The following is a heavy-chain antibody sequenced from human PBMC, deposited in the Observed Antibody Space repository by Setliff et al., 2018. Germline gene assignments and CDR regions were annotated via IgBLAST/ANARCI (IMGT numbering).Heavy chain of an antibody. J-gene: IGHJ6*03. V-gene: IGHV1-8*03. CDR3: ALEYSNSSPTVYYYMDV. D-gene: IGHD6-6*01. CDR1: GYTFTSYD. CDR2: MNPNSGNT. Sequence: GASVKVSCKVSGYTFTSYDINWVRQATGQGLGWMGWMNPNSGNTGYAQKFQGRVTITADKSTSTAYMELSRLTSEDTAVYYCALEYSNSSPTVYYYMDVWGKGTTVTVSS.